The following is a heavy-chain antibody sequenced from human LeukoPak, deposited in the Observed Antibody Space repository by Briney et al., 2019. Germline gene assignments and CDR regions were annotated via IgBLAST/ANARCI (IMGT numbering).Heavy chain of an antibody. D-gene: IGHD6-13*01. J-gene: IGHJ4*02. V-gene: IGHV3-30-3*01. Sequence: GGSLRLSCAASGFTFSSYAMHWVRQAPGKGLEWVAVISYDGSNKYYADSVKGRFTISRDNSKNTLYLQMNSLRAEDTAVYYCARDVAAAGPPFDYWGQGTLVTVSS. CDR2: ISYDGSNK. CDR3: ARDVAAAGPPFDY. CDR1: GFTFSSYA.